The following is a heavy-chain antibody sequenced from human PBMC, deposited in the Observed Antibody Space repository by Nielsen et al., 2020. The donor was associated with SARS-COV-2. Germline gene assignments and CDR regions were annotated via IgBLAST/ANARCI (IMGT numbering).Heavy chain of an antibody. D-gene: IGHD3-22*01. V-gene: IGHV4-59*01. CDR1: GGSISSDY. Sequence: SETLSLTCTVSGGSISSDYWSWIRQPPGKGLEWIGYMFYNGRTNYSPSLKSRVTMSVDASKKHFSLNLWSVTAADTALYYCARGYYTVDYWGQGIEVTVSS. CDR3: ARGYYTVDY. J-gene: IGHJ4*02. CDR2: MFYNGRT.